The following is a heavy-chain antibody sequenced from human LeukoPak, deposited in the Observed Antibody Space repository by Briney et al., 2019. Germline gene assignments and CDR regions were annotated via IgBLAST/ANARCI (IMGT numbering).Heavy chain of an antibody. CDR2: ISGSGGST. CDR1: GFTFSSYA. Sequence: GGSLRLSCAASGFTFSSYAMSWVRQAPGKGLEWVSAISGSGGSTYYADSVKGRFTIPRDNSKNTLYLQMNSLRAEDTAVYYCAKIRGYSYGYGDYWGQGTLVTVSS. J-gene: IGHJ4*02. CDR3: AKIRGYSYGYGDY. D-gene: IGHD5-18*01. V-gene: IGHV3-23*01.